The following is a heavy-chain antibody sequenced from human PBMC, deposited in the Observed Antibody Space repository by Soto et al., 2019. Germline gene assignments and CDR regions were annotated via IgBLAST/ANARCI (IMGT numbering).Heavy chain of an antibody. V-gene: IGHV4-59*01. CDR1: GCSISGYY. CDR3: ARDLWGYCGTDCYPLDV. CDR2: MYNTGST. J-gene: IGHJ6*02. Sequence: SETPSLTRTFSGCSISGYYWSWMRQPPGKGLEWIGYMYNTGSTVYNPSFKSRVTISVDTSKNQFSLKLNSVTAADTAVYYCARDLWGYCGTDCYPLDVWGQGTTVT. D-gene: IGHD2-21*02.